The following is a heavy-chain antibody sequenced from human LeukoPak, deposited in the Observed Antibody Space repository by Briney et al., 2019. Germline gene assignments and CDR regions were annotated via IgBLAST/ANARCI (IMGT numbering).Heavy chain of an antibody. V-gene: IGHV1-2*02. CDR3: ATWGIAAAGGSDC. CDR2: INPNSGGT. CDR1: GYTFTGYY. D-gene: IGHD6-13*01. J-gene: IGHJ4*02. Sequence: ASVNVSCKSSGYTFTGYYMHWVRQAPGQGLEWMGWINPNSGGTNYAQKFQGRVTMTRDTSISTAYMELSRLRSDDTAVYYCATWGIAAAGGSDCWGQGTLVTVSS.